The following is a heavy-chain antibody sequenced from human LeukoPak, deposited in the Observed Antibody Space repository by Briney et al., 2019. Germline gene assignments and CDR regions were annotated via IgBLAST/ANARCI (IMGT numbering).Heavy chain of an antibody. Sequence: GGSLRLSCAASGFTFSNAWMSWVRQAPGKGLEWVGRIKSKTDGGTTDYAAPVKGGFTISRDNAKNSLYLQMNSLRVEDMALYYRVKARRDGYNSWGIFDYWGQGTLVTVSS. CDR3: VKARRDGYNSWGIFDY. CDR1: GFTFSNAW. J-gene: IGHJ4*02. CDR2: IKSKTDGGTT. V-gene: IGHV3-15*05. D-gene: IGHD5-24*01.